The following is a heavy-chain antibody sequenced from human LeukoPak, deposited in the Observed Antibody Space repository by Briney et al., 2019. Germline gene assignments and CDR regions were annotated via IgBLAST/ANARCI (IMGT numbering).Heavy chain of an antibody. J-gene: IGHJ4*02. D-gene: IGHD2-8*01. CDR2: ISGSGGSA. Sequence: PGGSLRLSCAASGFTFSSFAMRWVRQAPGKALERISSISGSGGSASYVDSVRGRFTISRDNSKNTLYLQMNSLRADDTAVYFCAKGMGVDVYAKYSDSWGQGTLVTVSS. CDR3: AKGMGVDVYAKYSDS. V-gene: IGHV3-23*01. CDR1: GFTFSSFA.